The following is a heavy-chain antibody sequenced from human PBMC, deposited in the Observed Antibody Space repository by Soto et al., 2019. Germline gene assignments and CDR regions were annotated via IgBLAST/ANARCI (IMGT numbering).Heavy chain of an antibody. J-gene: IGHJ4*02. CDR1: GGSIRSGDYY. D-gene: IGHD2-15*01. CDR2: VHYSGNT. Sequence: PSETLSLTCTGSGGSIRSGDYYWSWIRQTPERGLEWCGYVHYSGNTFYNPSLKSRATISIETSRNQSSLNLSSVPDADSAVYYCAREIMEADEFAYWGQGALVTVS. CDR3: AREIMEADEFAY. V-gene: IGHV4-30-4*01.